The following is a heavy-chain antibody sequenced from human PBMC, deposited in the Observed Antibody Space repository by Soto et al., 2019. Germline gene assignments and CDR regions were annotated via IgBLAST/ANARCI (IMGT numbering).Heavy chain of an antibody. CDR3: ARVLNYYGSGSYYDYYYYGMDV. D-gene: IGHD3-10*01. V-gene: IGHV1-69*05. J-gene: IGHJ6*02. CDR2: IIPIFGTA. CDR1: GGTFSSYA. Sequence: GASVKVSCKASGGTFSSYAISWVRQAPGQGLEWMGGIIPIFGTANYAQKLQGRVTMTTDTSTSTAYMELRSLRSDDTAVYYCARVLNYYGSGSYYDYYYYGMDVWGQGTTVTVSS.